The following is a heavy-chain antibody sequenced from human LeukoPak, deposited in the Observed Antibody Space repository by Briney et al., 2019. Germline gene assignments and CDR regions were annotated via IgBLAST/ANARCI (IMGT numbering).Heavy chain of an antibody. CDR1: GYTSTGYY. CDR2: INPNSGGT. Sequence: ASVKVSCKASGYTSTGYYMHWVRQAPGQGLEWMGRINPNSGGTNYAQKFQGRVTMTRDTSISTAYMELSRLRSDDTAVYYRARDQGSGFPLDYWGQGTLVTVSS. V-gene: IGHV1-2*06. CDR3: ARDQGSGFPLDY. D-gene: IGHD6-19*01. J-gene: IGHJ4*02.